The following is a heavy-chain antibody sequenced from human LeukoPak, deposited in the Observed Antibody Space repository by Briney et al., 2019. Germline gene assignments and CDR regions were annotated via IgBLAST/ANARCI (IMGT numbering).Heavy chain of an antibody. CDR2: IYYSGST. D-gene: IGHD4-17*01. V-gene: IGHV4-31*03. CDR1: GGSISSGGYY. J-gene: IGHJ6*02. CDR3: ARVAMTTVTNYYYYYGMDV. Sequence: PSETLSLTCTVSGGSISSGGYYWSWIRHHPGKGLEWIGYIYYSGSTYYNPSLKSRVTISVDTSKNQFSLKLSSVTAADTAVYYCARVAMTTVTNYYYYYGMDVWGQGTTVTVSS.